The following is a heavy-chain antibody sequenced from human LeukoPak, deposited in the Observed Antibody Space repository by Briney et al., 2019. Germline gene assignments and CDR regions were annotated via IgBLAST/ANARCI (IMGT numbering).Heavy chain of an antibody. Sequence: GRSLRLSCAASGFTFSSYGMHWVRQAPGKGLEWVSGISWNSGSIGYADSVKGRFTISRDNAKNSLYLQMNSLRAEDTALYYCAKEGSTAMVSRYFDYWGQGTLVTVSS. V-gene: IGHV3-9*01. D-gene: IGHD5-18*01. J-gene: IGHJ4*02. CDR1: GFTFSSYG. CDR3: AKEGSTAMVSRYFDY. CDR2: ISWNSGSI.